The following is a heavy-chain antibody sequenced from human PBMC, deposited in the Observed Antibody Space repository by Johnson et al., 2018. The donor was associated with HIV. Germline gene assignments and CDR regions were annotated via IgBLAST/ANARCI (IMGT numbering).Heavy chain of an antibody. CDR1: GFSFSAYA. CDR3: ARLYYYDSSGYYVGAFDI. Sequence: QVQLVESGGGVVRPGRSLRLSCVASGFSFSAYAMSWVRQTPWKGLEWVAVISYDGSNKYYADSVKGRFTISRDNSKNTLYLQMNSLRAEDTAVYYCARLYYYDSSGYYVGAFDIWGQGTMVTVSS. J-gene: IGHJ3*02. CDR2: ISYDGSNK. D-gene: IGHD3-22*01. V-gene: IGHV3-30*19.